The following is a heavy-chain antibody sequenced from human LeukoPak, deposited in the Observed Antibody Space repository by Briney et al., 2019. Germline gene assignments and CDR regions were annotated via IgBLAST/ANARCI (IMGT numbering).Heavy chain of an antibody. CDR3: ARVNRGYQLLLMDY. V-gene: IGHV4-59*01. D-gene: IGHD2-2*01. Sequence: TSETLSLTCTVSGGSISSYYWSWIRQPPGKGLEWIGYIYYSGSTNYNPSLKSRVTISVDTSKNQFSLKLSSVTAADTAVYYFARVNRGYQLLLMDYWGHGTLVTVSS. CDR2: IYYSGST. J-gene: IGHJ4*01. CDR1: GGSISSYY.